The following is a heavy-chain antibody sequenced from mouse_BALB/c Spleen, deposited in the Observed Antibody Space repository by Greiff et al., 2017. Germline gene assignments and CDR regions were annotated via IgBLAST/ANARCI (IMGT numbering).Heavy chain of an antibody. J-gene: IGHJ2*01. CDR1: VYSFTSYY. CDR2: IFPDSGYT. V-gene: IGHV1-66*01. CDR3: ARGFSDS. Sequence: QVQLKQSGPELVKPGPPVMISCKPFVYSFTSYYTHRVKLRPGQGLEWIGWIFPDSGYTKYTEKFKGKATLTADTSNSTAYMKLSSLTTEDTAVYICARGFSDSWGQGTTHTVAT.